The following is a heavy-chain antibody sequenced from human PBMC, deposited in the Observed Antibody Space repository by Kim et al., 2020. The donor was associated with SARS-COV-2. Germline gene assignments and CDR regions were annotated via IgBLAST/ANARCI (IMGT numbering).Heavy chain of an antibody. V-gene: IGHV7-4-1*02. CDR2: INTDTGNP. CDR1: GYTFTNYA. Sequence: ASVKVSCKASGYTFTNYAMNWVRQAPGQGLEWMGWINTDTGNPTYAQGFTGRVVFSLDTSVSTAYLQISSLKAEDTAVYYCARDCRTYPYYYYGMDVWGQGTTVTVSS. J-gene: IGHJ6*02. CDR3: ARDCRTYPYYYYGMDV.